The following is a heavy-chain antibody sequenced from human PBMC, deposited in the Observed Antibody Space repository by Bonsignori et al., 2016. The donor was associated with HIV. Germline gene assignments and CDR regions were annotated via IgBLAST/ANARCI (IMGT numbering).Heavy chain of an antibody. Sequence: GESLKISCAASGFTFSTYWMSWVRQAPGKGLEWVATIKQDGNDKYYVDSVKGRFTISRDNAKNSLYLQMNSLRAEDTAVYYCARDPYYDFWSGYFQHWGQGTLVTVSS. CDR1: GFTFSTYW. CDR3: ARDPYYDFWSGYFQH. CDR2: IKQDGNDK. V-gene: IGHV3-7*01. D-gene: IGHD3-3*01. J-gene: IGHJ1*01.